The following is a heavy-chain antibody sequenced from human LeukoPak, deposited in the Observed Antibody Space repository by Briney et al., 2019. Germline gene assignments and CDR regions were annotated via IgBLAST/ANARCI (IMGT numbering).Heavy chain of an antibody. D-gene: IGHD2-21*02. J-gene: IGHJ6*02. CDR1: GFTFSSYA. Sequence: PGGSLRLSCAASGFTFSSYAMSWVRQAPGKGLEWVSAISGSGGSTYYADSVKGRFTISRDNSKNTLYLQMNSLRAEDTAVYYCAKSTAIGTYYYYGMDVWGQGTTVTVSS. CDR2: ISGSGGST. CDR3: AKSTAIGTYYYYGMDV. V-gene: IGHV3-23*01.